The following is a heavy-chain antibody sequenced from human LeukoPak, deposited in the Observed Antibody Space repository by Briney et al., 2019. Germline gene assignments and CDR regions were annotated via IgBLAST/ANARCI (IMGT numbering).Heavy chain of an antibody. CDR2: LYFTGTT. CDR3: ARSLRYGRVDY. Sequence: SETLSLTCTVSGGSITTSGDYWNWIRQPPGKGLEWIGNLYFTGTTYYNPSLKSRVTISIDTSKNQFFLKLTSVTAADTAVYYCARSLRYGRVDYWGQGSLVSVS. D-gene: IGHD3-9*01. J-gene: IGHJ4*02. V-gene: IGHV4-39*01. CDR1: GGSITTSGDY.